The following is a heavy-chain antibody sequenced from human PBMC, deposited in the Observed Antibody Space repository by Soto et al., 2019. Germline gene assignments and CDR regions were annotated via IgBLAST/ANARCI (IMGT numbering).Heavy chain of an antibody. V-gene: IGHV4-59*01. CDR3: ARDSYNFED. Sequence: TSETLSLTCTVSGGSIRSYYWSWIRQPPGKGLEWIGYVYYSGSTDYSPSLKSRVTISVDTSKNQFSLKLRSVTAADTAVYYCARDSYNFEDWGQGTLVTVSS. J-gene: IGHJ4*02. D-gene: IGHD5-18*01. CDR2: VYYSGST. CDR1: GGSIRSYY.